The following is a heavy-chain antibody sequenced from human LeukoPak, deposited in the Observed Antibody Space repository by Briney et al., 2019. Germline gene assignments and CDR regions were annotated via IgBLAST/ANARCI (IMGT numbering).Heavy chain of an antibody. CDR3: ARRKIVVVLFDY. J-gene: IGHJ4*02. V-gene: IGHV4-39*07. Sequence: PSETLSLTCTVSGGSISSGDYYWSWIRQPPGKGLEWIGEINHSGSTNYNPSLKSRVTISVDTSKNQFSLKLSSVTAADTAVYYCARRKIVVVLFDYWGQGTLVTVSS. CDR1: GGSISSGDYY. CDR2: INHSGST. D-gene: IGHD3-22*01.